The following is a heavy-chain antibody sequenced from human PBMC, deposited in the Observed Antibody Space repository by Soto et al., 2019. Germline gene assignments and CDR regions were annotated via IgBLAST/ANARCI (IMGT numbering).Heavy chain of an antibody. Sequence: QVQLVQCGAEVKKPGSSVKVSCKASAGTFSSYGISWVRQAPGQGLEWMGGIMPIFGTPNYAQKFQGRVTITADESTSTGYMEMSSLTSEYTALYYCATDRSWKSYYYDSSVPDFYGMAVWGQGNTVTVTS. CDR2: IMPIFGTP. D-gene: IGHD3-22*01. V-gene: IGHV1-69*01. CDR1: AGTFSSYG. CDR3: ATDRSWKSYYYDSSVPDFYGMAV. J-gene: IGHJ6*02.